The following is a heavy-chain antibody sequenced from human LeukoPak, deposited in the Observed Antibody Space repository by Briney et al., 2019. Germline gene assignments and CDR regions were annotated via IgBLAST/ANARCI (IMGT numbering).Heavy chain of an antibody. D-gene: IGHD6-13*01. J-gene: IGHJ5*02. CDR1: GYTFTSYG. CDR2: ISAYNGNT. V-gene: IGHV1-18*01. CDR3: AKAYSSSWYVLANWFDP. Sequence: ASVKVSCKASGYTFTSYGISWVRQAPGQGLEWMGWISAYNGNTNYAQKLQGRVTMTTDTSTSTAYMELRSLRSDDTAVYYCAKAYSSSWYVLANWFDPWGQGTLVTVSS.